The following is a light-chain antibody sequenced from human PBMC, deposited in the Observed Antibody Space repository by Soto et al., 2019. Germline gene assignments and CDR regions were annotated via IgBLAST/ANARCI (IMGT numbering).Light chain of an antibody. CDR3: QQYGSSLWP. V-gene: IGKV3-20*01. CDR1: QSVSSSY. J-gene: IGKJ1*01. Sequence: EIVLTQSPGTLSLSPGERATLSCRASQSVSSSYLAWYQQKPGQAPRLLIYGASSRATGTPDRFSGSGSGTAFTLTINRREPEDCAVYYCQQYGSSLWPFGQGTKVEIK. CDR2: GAS.